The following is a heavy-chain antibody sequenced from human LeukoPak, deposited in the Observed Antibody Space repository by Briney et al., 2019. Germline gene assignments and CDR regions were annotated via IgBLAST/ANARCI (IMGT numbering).Heavy chain of an antibody. CDR3: VAHDSTSSGNYPFDY. D-gene: IGHD3-10*01. Sequence: PGGSLRLSCAASGFTFSSDGMHWVRQAPGKGLEWVSSISTRSSYIYYADSVKGRFTISRDNARNSLYLQMNNLRADDTAVYYCVAHDSTSSGNYPFDYWGQGTLVTVSS. CDR1: GFTFSSDG. J-gene: IGHJ4*02. V-gene: IGHV3-21*01. CDR2: ISTRSSYI.